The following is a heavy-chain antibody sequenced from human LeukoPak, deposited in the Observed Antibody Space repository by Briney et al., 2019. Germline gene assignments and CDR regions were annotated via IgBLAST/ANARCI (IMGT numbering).Heavy chain of an antibody. V-gene: IGHV4-34*01. J-gene: IGHJ4*02. Sequence: SETLSLTCAVYGGSFSGYYWSWIRQPPGKGLEWIGEINHSGSTNYNPSLKSRVTISVDTSKNQFSLKLSSVTAADTAVYYCARYAPNYGVYYFDYWGQGTLVTVSS. D-gene: IGHD4-17*01. CDR3: ARYAPNYGVYYFDY. CDR1: GGSFSGYY. CDR2: INHSGST.